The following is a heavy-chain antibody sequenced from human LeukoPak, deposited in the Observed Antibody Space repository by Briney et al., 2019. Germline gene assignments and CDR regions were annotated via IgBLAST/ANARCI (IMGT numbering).Heavy chain of an antibody. Sequence: SETLSLTCIVSGGSISSHYWTWIRQSAGKGLEWIGYTSYGGSTNYNPSLKSRVTISVDTSKNKFSLKLTSVTAADTAVYYCASSGVTGNYYYYMDVWGKGTTVTVSS. CDR2: TSYGGST. CDR3: ASSGVTGNYYYYMDV. D-gene: IGHD2-21*02. V-gene: IGHV4-59*11. CDR1: GGSISSHY. J-gene: IGHJ6*03.